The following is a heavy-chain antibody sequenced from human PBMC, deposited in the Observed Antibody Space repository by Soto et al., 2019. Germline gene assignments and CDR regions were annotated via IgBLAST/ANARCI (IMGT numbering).Heavy chain of an antibody. CDR2: IYSGGNT. D-gene: IGHD1-1*01. CDR1: GFTVSSNY. J-gene: IGHJ4*02. CDR3: AKEGNWNEVPTDY. Sequence: GGSLRLSCAASGFTVSSNYMSWVRQAPGKGLELVLVIYSGGNTYYADSVKGRFTISRDNSKNTLYLQMNSLRAEDTAVYYCAKEGNWNEVPTDYWGQGTLVTVSS. V-gene: IGHV3-66*01.